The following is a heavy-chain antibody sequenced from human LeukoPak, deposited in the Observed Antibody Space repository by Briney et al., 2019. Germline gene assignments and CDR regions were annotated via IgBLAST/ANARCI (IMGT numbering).Heavy chain of an antibody. CDR1: GFTFSDSA. Sequence: GGSLRLSCAASGFTFSDSAVHWARQASGKGLEWVGRIRSKANSYATAYAASVKGRFTISRDDSKNTAYLQMNSLKTEDTAVYYCTRPSYDSSVSGVVYWGQGTLVTVSS. D-gene: IGHD3-22*01. V-gene: IGHV3-73*01. CDR3: TRPSYDSSVSGVVY. J-gene: IGHJ4*02. CDR2: IRSKANSYAT.